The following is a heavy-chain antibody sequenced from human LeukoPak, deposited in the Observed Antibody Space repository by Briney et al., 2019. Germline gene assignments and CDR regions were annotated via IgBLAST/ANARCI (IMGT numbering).Heavy chain of an antibody. CDR3: ARGKGLYY. V-gene: IGHV3-7*01. J-gene: IGHJ4*02. Sequence: PGGSLRLSRAASGFTLRGYSLTTVTQAPGKGLEWVANIKQDGSETYYVDSVKGRFTISRDNARNSLYLQMNSLRAEDTAVYYCARGKGLYYWGQGILVTVSS. CDR1: GFTLRGYS. CDR2: IKQDGSET.